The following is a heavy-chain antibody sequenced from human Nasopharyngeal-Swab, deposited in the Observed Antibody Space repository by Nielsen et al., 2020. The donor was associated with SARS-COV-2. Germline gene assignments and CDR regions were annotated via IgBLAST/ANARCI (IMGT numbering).Heavy chain of an antibody. V-gene: IGHV1-69*06. CDR1: GGTFSSYA. CDR2: IIPIFGTA. Sequence: KVSCKASGGTFSSYAISWVRQAPGQGLEWMGGIIPIFGTANYAQKFQGRVTITADKSTSTAYMELSSLRSEDTAVYYCARGGEYSSSAYDAFDIWGQGTMVTVSS. D-gene: IGHD6-6*01. CDR3: ARGGEYSSSAYDAFDI. J-gene: IGHJ3*02.